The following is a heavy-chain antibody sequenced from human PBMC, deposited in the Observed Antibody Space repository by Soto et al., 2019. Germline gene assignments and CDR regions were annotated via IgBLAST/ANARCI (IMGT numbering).Heavy chain of an antibody. J-gene: IGHJ6*02. Sequence: ASVKVSWKASGYTFTSYGISLVRQAPGQGLEWMGWISAYNGNTNYAQKFQGRVTMTRDTSTSTVYMELSSLRAEDTAVYYCARVPYYDFWSGYPPPPLYYGMDVWGQGTTVTVSS. CDR2: ISAYNGNT. D-gene: IGHD3-3*01. CDR3: ARVPYYDFWSGYPPPPLYYGMDV. V-gene: IGHV1-18*01. CDR1: GYTFTSYG.